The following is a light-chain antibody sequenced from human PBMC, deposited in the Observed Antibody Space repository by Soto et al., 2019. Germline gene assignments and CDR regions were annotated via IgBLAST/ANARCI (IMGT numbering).Light chain of an antibody. CDR3: SSYTSSSTLEVV. V-gene: IGLV2-14*01. CDR2: DVS. CDR1: SSDVGGYNY. Sequence: QSVLTQPASVSGSPGQSITIYCTGTSSDVGGYNYVSWYQQHPGKAPKLMIYDVSNRPSGVSNRFSGSKSGNTASLTISGLQAEDEADYCCSSYTSSSTLEVVFGGGTKVTVL. J-gene: IGLJ2*01.